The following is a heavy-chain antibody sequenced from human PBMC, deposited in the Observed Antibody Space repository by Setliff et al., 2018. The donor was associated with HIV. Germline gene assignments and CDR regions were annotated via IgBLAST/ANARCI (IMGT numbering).Heavy chain of an antibody. CDR2: IISILDIT. CDR3: TGPRGDEAFDI. Sequence: ASVKVSCKASGGTSSTHAINWVRQAPGQGLEWMGQIISILDITSYAQKLQGRVSITADESTSTFYMELSDLTSADTAVYYCTGPRGDEAFDIWGQGTKVTV. J-gene: IGHJ3*02. V-gene: IGHV1-69*10. CDR1: GGTSSTHA. D-gene: IGHD3-10*01.